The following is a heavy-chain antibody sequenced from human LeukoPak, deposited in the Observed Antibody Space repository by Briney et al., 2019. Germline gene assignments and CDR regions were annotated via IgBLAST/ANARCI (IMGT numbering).Heavy chain of an antibody. Sequence: GGSLRLSCAASGFTFRNYVMTWVSQAPGKGLEWVSLISDGGGSTHYADSVKGRFTISRDNSKNTLYLQMNSLRAEDTAVYYCAQRGQSGWHFDYWGQGTLVTVSS. V-gene: IGHV3-23*01. CDR2: ISDGGGST. J-gene: IGHJ4*02. CDR3: AQRGQSGWHFDY. D-gene: IGHD6-19*01. CDR1: GFTFRNYV.